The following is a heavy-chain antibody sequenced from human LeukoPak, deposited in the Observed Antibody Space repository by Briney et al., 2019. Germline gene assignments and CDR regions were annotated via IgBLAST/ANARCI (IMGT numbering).Heavy chain of an antibody. CDR1: GGSFSDYY. J-gene: IGHJ5*02. Sequence: SETLSLTCAVYGGSFSDYYWSWTRQPPGKGLEWIGEIIHSGSTNYNPSLKCRVTISADTSKNQFSLKLTSVTAADTAVYYWAREGDYGGGWFDPWGQGTLVTVSS. CDR2: IIHSGST. CDR3: AREGDYGGGWFDP. D-gene: IGHD4-23*01. V-gene: IGHV4-34*12.